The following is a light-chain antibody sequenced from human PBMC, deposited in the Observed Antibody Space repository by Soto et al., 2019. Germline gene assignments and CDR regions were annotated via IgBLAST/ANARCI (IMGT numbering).Light chain of an antibody. CDR2: AAS. V-gene: IGKV1-39*01. J-gene: IGKJ1*01. CDR3: QQSYSNPWT. Sequence: DIQMTQSPSSLSASVEDRVTITCRASQSISSYLNWYQQKPGKAPKLLIYAASSLQSGVPSRFSGSGSGTDFTLTISSLQPEDFATYYCQQSYSNPWTFGQGTKVEIK. CDR1: QSISSY.